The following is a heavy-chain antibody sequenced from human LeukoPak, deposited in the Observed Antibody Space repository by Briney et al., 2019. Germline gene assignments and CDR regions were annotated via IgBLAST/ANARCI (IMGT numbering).Heavy chain of an antibody. CDR1: GFTFSSNE. CDR3: AREVAGTGTSEFDY. CDR2: IRGSGSSI. J-gene: IGHJ4*02. V-gene: IGHV3-48*03. D-gene: IGHD6-19*01. Sequence: GSLRLSCAASGFTFSSNEMNWVRQAPGKGLEWVSYIRGSGSSIYYADSVKGRFTISRDNAKNSLFLQMNSLRAEDTAIYYCAREVAGTGTSEFDYWGQGTLVTVSS.